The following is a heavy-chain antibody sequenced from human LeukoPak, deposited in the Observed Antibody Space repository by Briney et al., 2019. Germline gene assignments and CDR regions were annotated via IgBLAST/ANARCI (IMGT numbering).Heavy chain of an antibody. D-gene: IGHD2-2*01. V-gene: IGHV3-30*02. Sequence: GGALRLSCAASGFTFSSYGMHWVRQAPGKGLEGVAFIRYDGSNKYYADSVKGRFTISRDNSKNTLYLQMNSLRAEDTAVYYCAKVAGYRCSSTSCYYFDYWGQGTLVTVSS. J-gene: IGHJ4*02. CDR1: GFTFSSYG. CDR3: AKVAGYRCSSTSCYYFDY. CDR2: IRYDGSNK.